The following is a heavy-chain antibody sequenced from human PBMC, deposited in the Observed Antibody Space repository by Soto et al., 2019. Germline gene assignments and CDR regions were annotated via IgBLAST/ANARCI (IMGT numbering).Heavy chain of an antibody. D-gene: IGHD1-7*01. CDR3: AKDLPGTTIYYYYGMDV. CDR2: ISGSGGST. V-gene: IGHV3-23*01. CDR1: GFTFSSYA. Sequence: EVQLLESGGALVQPGGSLRLSCAASGFTFSSYAMSWVRQAPGKRLEWASAISGSGGSTYYADSVRGRFTISRDNSTNTLYRQMNSLRVEDTAVYYCAKDLPGTTIYYYYGMDVWGQGTTVTVSS. J-gene: IGHJ6*02.